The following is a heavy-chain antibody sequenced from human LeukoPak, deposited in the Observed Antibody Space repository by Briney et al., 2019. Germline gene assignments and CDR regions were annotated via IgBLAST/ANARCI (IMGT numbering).Heavy chain of an antibody. J-gene: IGHJ5*02. CDR3: AKAQAITGRNFFDP. CDR1: GFTFGVYA. Sequence: PGGSLRLSCTASGFTFGVYAMSWVRQAPEKGLEWVAAISADGSRTFYADSVKGRFTISRDNSENTLYLQMSSLRTEDTAVYYCAKAQAITGRNFFDPWGQGTLVTVSS. CDR2: ISADGSRT. V-gene: IGHV3-23*01. D-gene: IGHD1-20*01.